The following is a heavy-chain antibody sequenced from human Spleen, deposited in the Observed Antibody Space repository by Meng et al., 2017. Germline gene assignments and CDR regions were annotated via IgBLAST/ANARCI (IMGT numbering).Heavy chain of an antibody. CDR3: ARDEDISAAGKLFGDY. Sequence: ASVKVSCKASGYTFTGYYINWVRQAPGQGLEWMGRINPNSGGTNSAQKFQGRVTMTRDTSINTAYMELSGLRSDDTAMYYCARDEDISAAGKLFGDYWGQGTLVTVSS. J-gene: IGHJ4*02. V-gene: IGHV1-2*06. CDR2: INPNSGGT. D-gene: IGHD6-13*01. CDR1: GYTFTGYY.